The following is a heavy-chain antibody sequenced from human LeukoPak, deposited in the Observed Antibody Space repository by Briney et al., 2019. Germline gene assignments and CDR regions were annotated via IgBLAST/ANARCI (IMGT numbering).Heavy chain of an antibody. CDR3: ARPLGYCSSISCSILGY. Sequence: GGSLRLSCGASGFTFSSYGMHWVRQAPGKGLEWVAVISYDGSSKYYADSVKGRFTISRDNSKNTLYVQMSSLRAEDTAVYYCARPLGYCSSISCSILGYWGQGTLVTVSS. V-gene: IGHV3-30-3*01. J-gene: IGHJ4*02. D-gene: IGHD2-2*01. CDR1: GFTFSSYG. CDR2: ISYDGSSK.